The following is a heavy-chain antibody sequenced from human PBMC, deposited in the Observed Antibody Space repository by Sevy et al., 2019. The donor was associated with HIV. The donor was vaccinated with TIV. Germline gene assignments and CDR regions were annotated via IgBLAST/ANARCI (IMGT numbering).Heavy chain of an antibody. Sequence: GGSLRLSCAASGFTFSSYAMHWVRQAPGKGLEWVAVISYDGSNKYYADSVKGRFTISRDNSKNTLYLQMNSLGAEDTAVYYCARGYGDYFAFDIWGQGTMVTVSS. CDR2: ISYDGSNK. V-gene: IGHV3-30*04. J-gene: IGHJ3*02. CDR1: GFTFSSYA. CDR3: ARGYGDYFAFDI. D-gene: IGHD4-17*01.